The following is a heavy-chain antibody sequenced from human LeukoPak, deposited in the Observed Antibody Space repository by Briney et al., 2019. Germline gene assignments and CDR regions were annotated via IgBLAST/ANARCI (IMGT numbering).Heavy chain of an antibody. CDR2: IYYSGST. CDR1: GGSISSSIYY. Sequence: PSETLSLTCTVSGGSISSSIYYWGWIRQPPGKGLEWIGSIYYSGSTYYNPSLKSRVTISVDTSKNQFSLKLSSVTAADTAVYYCARLPITLIRGAVDYWGQGTLVTVSS. CDR3: ARLPITLIRGAVDY. V-gene: IGHV4-39*01. J-gene: IGHJ4*02. D-gene: IGHD3-10*01.